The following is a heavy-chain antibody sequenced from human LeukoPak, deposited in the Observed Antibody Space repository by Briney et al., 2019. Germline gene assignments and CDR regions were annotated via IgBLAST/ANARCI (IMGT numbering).Heavy chain of an antibody. V-gene: IGHV4-34*01. Sequence: SETLSLTCAVYGGSFSGYYWSWIRQPPGKGLGWIGEINHSGSTNYNPSLKSRVTISVDTSKNQSSLKLSSVTAADTAVYYCARGAPPYYYDSSGYRALGGFDIWGQGTMVTVSS. CDR1: GGSFSGYY. CDR3: ARGAPPYYYDSSGYRALGGFDI. D-gene: IGHD3-22*01. J-gene: IGHJ3*02. CDR2: INHSGST.